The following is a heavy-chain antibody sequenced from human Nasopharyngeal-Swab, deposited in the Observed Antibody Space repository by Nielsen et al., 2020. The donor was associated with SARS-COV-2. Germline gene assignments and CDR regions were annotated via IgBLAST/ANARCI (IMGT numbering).Heavy chain of an antibody. CDR1: GYSFISYY. J-gene: IGHJ6*03. D-gene: IGHD3-3*01. Sequence: SVTVSCKASGYSFISYYMHWVRQAPGQGLEWMGIINPSGCSTSYAQKFQGRVTMTRDTSTSTVYMELSSLRSEDTAVYYCARDRITIFGVVIISGGMDVWGKGTTVTVSS. V-gene: IGHV1-46*01. CDR3: ARDRITIFGVVIISGGMDV. CDR2: INPSGCST.